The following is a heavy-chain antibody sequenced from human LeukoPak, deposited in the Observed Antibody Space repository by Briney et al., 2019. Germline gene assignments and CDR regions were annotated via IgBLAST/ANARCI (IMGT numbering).Heavy chain of an antibody. D-gene: IGHD6-6*01. CDR3: ARKGSSSCFDY. V-gene: IGHV1-46*01. CDR2: INPTGGST. Sequence: ASVKVSCKASGYTFISYQMHWVRQAPGQGLGWMGIINPTGGSTSHAQKFQGRVTMTRDTSTSTVYMELSSLRSEDTAVYYCARKGSSSCFDYWGQGTLVTVSS. CDR1: GYTFISYQ. J-gene: IGHJ4*02.